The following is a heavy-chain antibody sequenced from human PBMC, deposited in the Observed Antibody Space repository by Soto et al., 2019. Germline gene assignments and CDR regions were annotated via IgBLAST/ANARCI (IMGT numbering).Heavy chain of an antibody. J-gene: IGHJ6*03. Sequence: QVQLVQSGAEVKKPGASVKVSCKASGYTFTSYGISWVRQAPGQGLEWMGWISAYNGNTNYAQKLQGRVTMTTDTSTSTAYMELRSLRSDDTAVYYCARGTNYDFWSGYPPLDMDVWGKGTTVTVPS. CDR1: GYTFTSYG. D-gene: IGHD3-3*01. CDR2: ISAYNGNT. V-gene: IGHV1-18*01. CDR3: ARGTNYDFWSGYPPLDMDV.